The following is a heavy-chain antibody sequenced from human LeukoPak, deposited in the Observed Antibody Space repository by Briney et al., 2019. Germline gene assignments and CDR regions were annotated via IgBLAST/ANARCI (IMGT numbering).Heavy chain of an antibody. CDR2: ISYDGSNK. Sequence: GGSLRLSCAASGFTFSSFAINWVRQAPGKGLEWVAVISYDGSNKYYADSVQGRFTISKDNSKNTLYLQMDSLRAEDTAVYYCARDDYGMDVWGQGTTVTVSS. J-gene: IGHJ6*02. CDR1: GFTFSSFA. V-gene: IGHV3-30*03. CDR3: ARDDYGMDV.